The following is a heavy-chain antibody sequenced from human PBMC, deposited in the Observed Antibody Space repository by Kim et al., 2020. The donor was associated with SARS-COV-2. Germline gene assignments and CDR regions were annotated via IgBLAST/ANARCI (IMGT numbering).Heavy chain of an antibody. V-gene: IGHV4-4*07. Sequence: SETLSLTCTVSGGSISSYYWSWIRQPAGKGLEWIGCIYTSGSTNYNPSLKSRVTMSVDTSKNQFSLKLSSVTAADTAVYYCARDELYYDFWSGYYTGGWDAFDIWGQGTMVTVSS. CDR3: ARDELYYDFWSGYYTGGWDAFDI. CDR1: GGSISSYY. D-gene: IGHD3-3*01. CDR2: IYTSGST. J-gene: IGHJ3*02.